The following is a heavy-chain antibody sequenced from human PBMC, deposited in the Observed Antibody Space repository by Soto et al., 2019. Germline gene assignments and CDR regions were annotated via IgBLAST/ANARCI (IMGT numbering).Heavy chain of an antibody. D-gene: IGHD3-22*01. J-gene: IGHJ3*02. CDR3: ARGKYDDSSGPYDACDI. CDR1: GFTFSSYS. Sequence: PGGSLRLSCAASGFTFSSYSMNWVRQAPGKGLEWVSYISSSSSTIYYADSVKGRFTISRDNAKNSLYLQMNSLRDEDTAVYYCARGKYDDSSGPYDACDIWGQGTMVTVSS. V-gene: IGHV3-48*02. CDR2: ISSSSSTI.